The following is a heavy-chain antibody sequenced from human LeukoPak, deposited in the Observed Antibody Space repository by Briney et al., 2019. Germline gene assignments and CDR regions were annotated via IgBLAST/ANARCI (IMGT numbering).Heavy chain of an antibody. CDR3: ARGGRGVAASYYYYYGMDV. Sequence: GGSLRLSCAASGLTFSSYAMHWARQAPGKGLEWGAVISYDGSNKYYADSVKGRFTISRDNSKNTLYLQMNSLRAEDTAVYYCARGGRGVAASYYYYYGMDVWGKGTTATVSS. D-gene: IGHD2-15*01. J-gene: IGHJ6*04. CDR2: ISYDGSNK. CDR1: GLTFSSYA. V-gene: IGHV3-30*04.